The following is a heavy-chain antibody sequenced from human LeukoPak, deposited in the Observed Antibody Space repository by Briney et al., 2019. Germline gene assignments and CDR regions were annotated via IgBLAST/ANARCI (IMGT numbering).Heavy chain of an antibody. CDR2: LRDDGSNK. Sequence: GRAPRLSCATPGFTLRRYSMHRGRPGPGKGVEGGGFLRDDGSNKYYADSVKGRVTISRDNSKNTLYLQVNSLRAEDTAVYYCVKDSTHYRVWDDYDSAGLTYWGQGTLVTVSS. CDR1: GFTLRRYS. CDR3: VKDSTHYRVWDDYDSAGLTY. J-gene: IGHJ4*02. V-gene: IGHV3-30*02. D-gene: IGHD3-22*01.